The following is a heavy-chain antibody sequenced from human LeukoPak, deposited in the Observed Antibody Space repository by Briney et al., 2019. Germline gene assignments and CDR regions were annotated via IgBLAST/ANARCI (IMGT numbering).Heavy chain of an antibody. V-gene: IGHV3-72*01. D-gene: IGHD2-15*01. Sequence: PGGSLRLSCAVSGFTFSDHYMDWVRQAPGKGLERVGRSRNRAKSYTTDYAASVKGRFTISRDDSKSTLYLQMNSLETEDTAVYYCSRDATGGHWGQGTLVSVSS. CDR2: SRNRAKSYTT. CDR3: SRDATGGH. J-gene: IGHJ4*02. CDR1: GFTFSDHY.